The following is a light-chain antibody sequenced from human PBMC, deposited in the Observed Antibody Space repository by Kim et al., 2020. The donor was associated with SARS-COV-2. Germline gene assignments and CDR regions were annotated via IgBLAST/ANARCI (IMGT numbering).Light chain of an antibody. V-gene: IGLV1-40*01. Sequence: QRLTISGTGNSSNIGAYYDVHWYQQLPGRAPKLLIHGNTNRPSGVPDRFSGSKSGTSASLDITGLQAEDEAVYYCQSYDRSLSGSVFGGGTQLTVL. CDR3: QSYDRSLSGSV. CDR2: GNT. CDR1: SSNIGAYYD. J-gene: IGLJ2*01.